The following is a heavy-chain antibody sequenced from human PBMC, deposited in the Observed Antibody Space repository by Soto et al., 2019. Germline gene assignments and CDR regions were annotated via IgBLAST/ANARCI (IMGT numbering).Heavy chain of an antibody. CDR1: GYTFTNYY. CDR3: ARDPYSSSSYYGMDV. CDR2: INPSIGSS. V-gene: IGHV1-46*01. J-gene: IGHJ6*02. Sequence: ASVKVSCKASGYTFTNYYMQWMRQAPGQGLEWMGIINPSIGSSSYAQKFQGRVTMARDTSTSTVCMELRSLKSEDTAVYYCARDPYSSSSYYGMDVWGQGTTVTVSS. D-gene: IGHD6-6*01.